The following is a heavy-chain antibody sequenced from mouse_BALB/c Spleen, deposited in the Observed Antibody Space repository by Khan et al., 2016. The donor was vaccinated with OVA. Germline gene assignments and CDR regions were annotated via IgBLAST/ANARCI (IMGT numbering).Heavy chain of an antibody. V-gene: IGHV3-2*02. CDR1: GYSITSDYA. Sequence: EVQLQESGPGLVKPSQSLSLTCTVTGYSITSDYAWNWIRQFPGNKLEWMGYISYSGRTSYNPSLKSRISITRDTSKHQFYLKLNSVTTEDTATYYCARSVTITTVVATDFDYWGQGTTLTVSS. CDR3: ARSVTITTVVATDFDY. D-gene: IGHD1-1*01. J-gene: IGHJ2*01. CDR2: ISYSGRT.